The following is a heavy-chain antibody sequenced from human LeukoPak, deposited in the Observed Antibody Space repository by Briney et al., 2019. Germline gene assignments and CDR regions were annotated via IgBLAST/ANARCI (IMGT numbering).Heavy chain of an antibody. Sequence: SVKVSCKASGGTFSSYAISWVRQAPGQGLEWMGRIIPILGIANYAQKFQGRVTITTDESTSTAYMELSSLRSEDTAVYYCVLSGYSSSSIDYWGQGTLVTVSS. J-gene: IGHJ4*02. D-gene: IGHD6-13*01. CDR1: GGTFSSYA. CDR2: IIPILGIA. V-gene: IGHV1-69*04. CDR3: VLSGYSSSSIDY.